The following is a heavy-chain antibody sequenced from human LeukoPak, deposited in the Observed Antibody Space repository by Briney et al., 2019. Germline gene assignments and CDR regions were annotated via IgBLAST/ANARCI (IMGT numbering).Heavy chain of an antibody. CDR1: GFTFSSYA. CDR2: ISDSGGST. V-gene: IGHV3-23*01. D-gene: IGHD6-6*01. J-gene: IGHJ4*02. Sequence: GGSLRLSCAASGFTFSSYAMSWVRQAPGKGLEWVSAISDSGGSTYYADSVKGRFTISRDNSKNTLYLQMNSLRAEDTAVYYCAKEVAAEQLVTLIDYWGQGTLVTVSS. CDR3: AKEVAAEQLVTLIDY.